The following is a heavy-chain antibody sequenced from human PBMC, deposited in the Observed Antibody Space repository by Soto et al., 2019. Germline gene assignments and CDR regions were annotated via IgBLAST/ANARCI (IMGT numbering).Heavy chain of an antibody. CDR2: ICVSVSST. CDR1: GFTFSSYA. V-gene: IGHV3-23*01. Sequence: GGSLCLTCPAPGFTFSSYAMGWSRQAPGTGLEGDSAICVSVSSTSYADSLKGRCTISREISKNTLYLQMNSMSAEDRAVYYCAKDRVEKGMRVHFDYWGQGTLVTVSS. D-gene: IGHD3-3*01. J-gene: IGHJ4*02. CDR3: AKDRVEKGMRVHFDY.